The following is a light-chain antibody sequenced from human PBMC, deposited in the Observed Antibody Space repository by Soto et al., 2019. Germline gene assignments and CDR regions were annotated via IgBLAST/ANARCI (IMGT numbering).Light chain of an antibody. Sequence: QSALTRPASMSGSPGQSITISCTGTSSDVGSYYPVSWFQQHPGKAPKLIIYEVNKRPSGVSDRFSGSKSGNTASLTISGLQAADEAEYYCCSYAGDTTFFVFGTGTKLTVL. V-gene: IGLV2-23*02. CDR2: EVN. J-gene: IGLJ1*01. CDR1: SSDVGSYYP. CDR3: CSYAGDTTFFV.